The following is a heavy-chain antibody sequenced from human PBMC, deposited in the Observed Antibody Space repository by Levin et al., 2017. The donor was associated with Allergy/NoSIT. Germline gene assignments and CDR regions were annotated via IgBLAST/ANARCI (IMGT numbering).Heavy chain of an antibody. CDR3: AKDVSGSPDAFDI. D-gene: IGHD1-26*01. CDR1: GFTFDDYA. J-gene: IGHJ3*02. V-gene: IGHV3-9*01. Sequence: GGSLRLSCAASGFTFDDYAMHWVRQAPGKGLEWVSGISWNSGSIGYADSVKGRFTISRDNAKNSLYLQMNSLRAEDTALYYCAKDVSGSPDAFDIWGQGTMVTVSS. CDR2: ISWNSGSI.